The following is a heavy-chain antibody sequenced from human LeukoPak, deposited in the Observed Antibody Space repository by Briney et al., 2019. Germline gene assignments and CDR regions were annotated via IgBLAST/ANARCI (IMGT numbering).Heavy chain of an antibody. D-gene: IGHD6-13*01. CDR2: ISGSGGST. V-gene: IGHV3-23*01. Sequence: PGGSLRLSCAASGFTFSSYVMSWVRQAPGKGLEWVSTISGSGGSTYYADSVKGRSTISRDNSKNTLYLQMTSLRAEDTAVYFCAKDLERTVTYSSSWLHYYGMDFWGQGTTVTVSS. CDR1: GFTFSSYV. CDR3: AKDLERTVTYSSSWLHYYGMDF. J-gene: IGHJ6*02.